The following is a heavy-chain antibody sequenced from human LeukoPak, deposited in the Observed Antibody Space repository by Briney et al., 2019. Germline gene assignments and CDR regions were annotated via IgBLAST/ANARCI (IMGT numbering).Heavy chain of an antibody. V-gene: IGHV1-2*02. D-gene: IGHD3-10*01. CDR3: ARDHGTGGFDY. CDR1: GYTFTAYY. CDR2: INPSSGGS. J-gene: IGHJ4*02. Sequence: ASVKVSCKASGYTFTAYYVHWVRQAPGQGLEWMGWINPSSGGSNLVQKFQGRVTMARDTSTSTAYMELRSLRSDDTAVYYCARDHGTGGFDYWGQGTLVTVSS.